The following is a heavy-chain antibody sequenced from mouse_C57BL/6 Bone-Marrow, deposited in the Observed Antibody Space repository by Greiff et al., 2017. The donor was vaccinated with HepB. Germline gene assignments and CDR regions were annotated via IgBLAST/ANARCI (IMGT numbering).Heavy chain of an antibody. J-gene: IGHJ3*01. Sequence: EVKLMESGAELVRPGASVKLSCTASGFNIKDDYMHWVKQRPEQGLEWIGWIDPENGDTEYASKFQGKATITADTSSNTAYLQLSSLTSEDTAVYYCTFYSNLAWFAYWGQGTLVTVSA. D-gene: IGHD2-5*01. CDR3: TFYSNLAWFAY. V-gene: IGHV14-4*01. CDR2: IDPENGDT. CDR1: GFNIKDDY.